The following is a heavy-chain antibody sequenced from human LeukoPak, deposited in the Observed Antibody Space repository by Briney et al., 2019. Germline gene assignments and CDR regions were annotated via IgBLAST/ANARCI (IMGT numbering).Heavy chain of an antibody. V-gene: IGHV3-23*01. D-gene: IGHD2-21*01. CDR2: IGGGDT. Sequence: GGSLRLSCAASGFNFSIHAVSWVRQAPGKGLEWVSTIGGGDTYYADSVTGRFTISRDNSQNTVQLQMNWLGAEDTAVYYCAKDWIPFNRVFDCFDFWGQGTLVTVSS. CDR3: AKDWIPFNRVFDCFDF. J-gene: IGHJ4*02. CDR1: GFNFSIHA.